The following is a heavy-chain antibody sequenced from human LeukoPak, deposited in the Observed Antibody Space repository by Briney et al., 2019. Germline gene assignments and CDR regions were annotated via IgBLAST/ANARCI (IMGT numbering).Heavy chain of an antibody. CDR2: INPNSGGT. CDR1: GYTFTGYY. D-gene: IGHD6-19*01. CDR3: ARGLLIYRSGWYGY. Sequence: ASVKVSCKASGYTFTGYYMHWVRQAPGQGLEWMGRINPNSGGTNYAQKFQGRVTMTRDTSISTAYMELSRLRSDDTAVYYCARGLLIYRSGWYGYWGQGTLVAVSS. V-gene: IGHV1-2*06. J-gene: IGHJ4*02.